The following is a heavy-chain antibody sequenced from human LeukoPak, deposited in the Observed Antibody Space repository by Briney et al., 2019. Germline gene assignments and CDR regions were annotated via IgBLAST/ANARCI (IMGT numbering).Heavy chain of an antibody. Sequence: AASVNVSCKASGYTFTSYGISWVRQAPGQGLEWMGWISAYNGNTNYAQKLQGRVTMTTDTSTSTAYTELRSLRSGDTAVYYCARDKAISSGWSYYYYYYGMDVWAKGPRSPSP. CDR3: ARDKAISSGWSYYYYYYGMDV. J-gene: IGHJ6*02. CDR1: GYTFTSYG. CDR2: ISAYNGNT. D-gene: IGHD6-19*01. V-gene: IGHV1-18*01.